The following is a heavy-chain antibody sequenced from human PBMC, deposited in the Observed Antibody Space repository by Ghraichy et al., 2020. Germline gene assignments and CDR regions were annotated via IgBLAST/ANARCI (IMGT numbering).Heavy chain of an antibody. Sequence: GGSLRLSCAASGFTFSDHYIDWVRQAPGKGLEWVGRTRDKAKSYTTEYAASVKGRFTISRDDSKNSLYLQMNSLQTEDTAVYFCARGGSAAAGTGYFFGMDAWGQGTTVNVSS. D-gene: IGHD6-13*01. CDR3: ARGGSAAAGTGYFFGMDA. CDR1: GFTFSDHY. CDR2: TRDKAKSYTT. J-gene: IGHJ6*02. V-gene: IGHV3-72*01.